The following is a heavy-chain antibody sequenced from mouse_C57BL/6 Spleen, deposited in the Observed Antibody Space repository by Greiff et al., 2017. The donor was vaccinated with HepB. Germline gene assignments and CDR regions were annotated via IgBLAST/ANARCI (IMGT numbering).Heavy chain of an antibody. D-gene: IGHD3-1*01. Sequence: QVQLQQSGPELVKPGASVKISCKASGYAFSSSWMNWVKQRPGKGLEWIGRIYPGDGDTNYNGKFKGKATLTADKSSSTAYMQLSSLTSEDSAVYFCARSNSGSSFDYWGQGTTLTVSS. J-gene: IGHJ2*01. CDR2: IYPGDGDT. CDR1: GYAFSSSW. CDR3: ARSNSGSSFDY. V-gene: IGHV1-82*01.